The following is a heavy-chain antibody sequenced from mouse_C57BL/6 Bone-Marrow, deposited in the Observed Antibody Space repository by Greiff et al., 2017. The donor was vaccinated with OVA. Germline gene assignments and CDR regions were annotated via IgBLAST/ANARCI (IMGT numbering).Heavy chain of an antibody. CDR3: ARHPSRWLLRAMDY. J-gene: IGHJ4*01. CDR2: ISNLAYSI. D-gene: IGHD2-3*01. CDR1: GFTFSDYG. Sequence: EVKVVESGGGLVQPGGSLKLSCAASGFTFSDYGMAWVRQAPRKGPEWVAFISNLAYSIYYADTVTGRFTISRENAKNTLYLEMSSLRSEDTAMYYCARHPSRWLLRAMDYWGQGTSVTVSS. V-gene: IGHV5-15*01.